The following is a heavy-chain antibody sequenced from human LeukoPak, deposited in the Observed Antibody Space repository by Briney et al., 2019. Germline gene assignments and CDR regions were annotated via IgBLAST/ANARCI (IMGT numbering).Heavy chain of an antibody. Sequence: GGSLRLSCAASGFTFSSYEMNWVRQAPGKGLEWVSYISSSSSYIYQADSVKGRLTISRDNAKNSLYLQINSLRAEDTAVYYCARLKSDAFDIWGQGTMVTVSS. J-gene: IGHJ3*02. CDR3: ARLKSDAFDI. CDR2: ISSSSSYI. V-gene: IGHV3-21*01. CDR1: GFTFSSYE.